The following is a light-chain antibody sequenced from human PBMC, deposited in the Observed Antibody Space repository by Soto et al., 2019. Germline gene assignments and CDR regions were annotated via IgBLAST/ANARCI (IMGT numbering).Light chain of an antibody. CDR1: QSVSSSY. V-gene: IGKV3-20*01. CDR2: GAS. Sequence: EIVLTQSPGTLSLSPGERATLSCRASQSVSSSYLAWHQQKPGQAPRLLNYGASSRATGIPARFSGSGSGTDFTLTISRLEPEDFAVYYCQQYDSSLLTFGGGTKVEIK. CDR3: QQYDSSLLT. J-gene: IGKJ4*01.